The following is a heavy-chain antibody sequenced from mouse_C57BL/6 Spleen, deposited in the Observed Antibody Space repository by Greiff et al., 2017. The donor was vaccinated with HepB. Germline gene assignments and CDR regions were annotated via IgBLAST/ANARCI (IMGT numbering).Heavy chain of an antibody. D-gene: IGHD1-1*01. Sequence: EVQLQESGPGLVKPSQSLSLTCSVTGYSITSGYYWNWIRQFPGNKLEWMGYISYDGSNNYNPSLKNRISITRDTSKNQFFLKLNSVTTEDTATYYCAREAFFITTVVAPDYWGQGTTLTVSS. CDR2: ISYDGSN. V-gene: IGHV3-6*01. CDR3: AREAFFITTVVAPDY. J-gene: IGHJ2*01. CDR1: GYSITSGYY.